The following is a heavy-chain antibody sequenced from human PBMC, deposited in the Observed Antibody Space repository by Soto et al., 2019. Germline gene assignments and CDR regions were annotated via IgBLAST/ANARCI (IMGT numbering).Heavy chain of an antibody. CDR2: INPNSGGT. Sequence: ASVKVSCKASGDTFTGYYMHWVRQAPGQGLEWMGWINPNSGGTNYAQKFQGWVTMTRDTSISTAYMELSRLRSDDTAVYYCARDGQLSPNYYYYMDVWGKGTTVTVSS. J-gene: IGHJ6*03. CDR3: ARDGQLSPNYYYYMDV. CDR1: GDTFTGYY. D-gene: IGHD1-1*01. V-gene: IGHV1-2*04.